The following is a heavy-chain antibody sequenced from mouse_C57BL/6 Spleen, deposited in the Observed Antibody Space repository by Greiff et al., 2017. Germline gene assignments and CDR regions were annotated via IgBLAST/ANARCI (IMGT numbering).Heavy chain of an antibody. V-gene: IGHV8-8*01. CDR3: ARIRQSSGYSYDAMDY. CDR2: IWWDDDK. CDR1: GFSLSTFGMG. D-gene: IGHD3-2*02. J-gene: IGHJ4*01. Sequence: QVTLKESGPGILQPSQTLSLTCSFSGFSLSTFGMGVGWIRQPSGKGLEWLAHIWWDDDKSYNPALKSRLTISKDTSKNQVFLKIANVDTADTATYYWARIRQSSGYSYDAMDYWGQGTSVTVSS.